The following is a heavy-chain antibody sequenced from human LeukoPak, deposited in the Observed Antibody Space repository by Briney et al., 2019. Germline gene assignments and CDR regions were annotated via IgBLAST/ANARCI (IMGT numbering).Heavy chain of an antibody. J-gene: IGHJ4*02. CDR1: GFTFSSYG. CDR2: IRYDGSNK. V-gene: IGHV3-30*02. D-gene: IGHD2-2*01. CDR3: VPADYFDY. Sequence: PGGSLRLSCAASGFTFSSYGMHWVRQAPGKGLEWVAFIRYDGSNKYYADPVKGRFTISRDNSKNTLYLQMNSLRAEDTAVYYVVPADYFDYWGQGTLVTVSS.